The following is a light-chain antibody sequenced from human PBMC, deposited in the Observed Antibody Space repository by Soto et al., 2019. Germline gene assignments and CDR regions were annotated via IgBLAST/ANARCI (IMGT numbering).Light chain of an antibody. CDR1: QRVSDYY. V-gene: IGKV3-20*01. Sequence: EIVLTQSPGTLSLSPGERATLSCRASQRVSDYYLAWYQQQPGQAPRLLIYGAFNRATGIPDRFSGSGSGTDFTLTISRLEPEDFAVYYCQQYGSSPPLSFGGGTKVEIK. J-gene: IGKJ4*01. CDR3: QQYGSSPPLS. CDR2: GAF.